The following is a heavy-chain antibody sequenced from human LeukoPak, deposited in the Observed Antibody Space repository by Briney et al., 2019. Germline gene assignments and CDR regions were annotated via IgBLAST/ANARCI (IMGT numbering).Heavy chain of an antibody. V-gene: IGHV3-33*01. D-gene: IGHD6-19*01. CDR2: IWYDGSNK. J-gene: IGHJ4*02. Sequence: GGSLRPSCAASGFTFSSYGMHWVRQAPGKGLEWVAVIWYDGSNKYYADSVKGRFTISRDNSKNTLYLQMNSLRAEDTAVYYCARDHSSGWYSDYFDYWGQGTLVTVSS. CDR1: GFTFSSYG. CDR3: ARDHSSGWYSDYFDY.